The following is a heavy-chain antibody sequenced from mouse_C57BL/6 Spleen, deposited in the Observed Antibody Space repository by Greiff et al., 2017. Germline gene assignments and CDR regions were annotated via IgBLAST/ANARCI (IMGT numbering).Heavy chain of an antibody. CDR3: ASTTVVATRTYAMDY. Sequence: VQLQQSGAELVKPGASVKISCKASGYAFSSYWMNWVKQRPGKGLEWIGQIYPGDGDTNYNGKFKGKATLTADKSSSTAYMQLSSLTSEDSAVYFCASTTVVATRTYAMDYWGQGTSVTVSS. J-gene: IGHJ4*01. D-gene: IGHD1-1*01. CDR1: GYAFSSYW. CDR2: IYPGDGDT. V-gene: IGHV1-80*01.